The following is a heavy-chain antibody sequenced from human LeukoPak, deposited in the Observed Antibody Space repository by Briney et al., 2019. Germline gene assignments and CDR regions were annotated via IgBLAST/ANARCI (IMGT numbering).Heavy chain of an antibody. CDR2: IYDSGST. CDR1: GGSIRSSYYY. CDR3: ARDRAPGYCSGGSCYKPDYYYYYGMDV. J-gene: IGHJ6*02. D-gene: IGHD2-15*01. V-gene: IGHV4-39*07. Sequence: SETLSLTCTVSGGSIRSSYYYWGWIRQPPGKGLEWIGSIYDSGSTYYNPSLKSRVTISVDTSKNQFSLKLNSVTAADTAVYYCARDRAPGYCSGGSCYKPDYYYYYGMDVWGQGTTVTVSS.